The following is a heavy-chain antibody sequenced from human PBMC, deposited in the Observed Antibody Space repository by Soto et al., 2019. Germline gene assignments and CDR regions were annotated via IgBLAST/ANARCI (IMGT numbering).Heavy chain of an antibody. CDR1: GGTYSSYA. CDR2: IIPIFGTA. V-gene: IGHV1-69*13. CDR3: ARCISSGSGSYFHYYYGMDV. D-gene: IGHD3-10*01. Sequence: SVKVSCKASGGTYSSYAISWVRQAPGQGLDWMGGIIPIFGTANYAQKFQGRVTITADESTTTAYMELSSLRSEDTAVYYCARCISSGSGSYFHYYYGMDVWGQATTVTVSS. J-gene: IGHJ6*02.